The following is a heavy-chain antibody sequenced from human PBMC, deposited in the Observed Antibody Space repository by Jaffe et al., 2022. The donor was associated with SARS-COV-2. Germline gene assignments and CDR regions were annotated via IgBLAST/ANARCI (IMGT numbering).Heavy chain of an antibody. J-gene: IGHJ4*02. D-gene: IGHD3-22*01. V-gene: IGHV3-64D*09. Sequence: EVQLVESGGGLVQPGGSLRLSCSASGFTFSSYAMHWVRQAPGKGLEYVSAISSNGGSTYYADSVKGRFTISRDNSKNTLYLQMSSLRAEDTAVYYCVAEYYDSSGYHHCWGQGTLVTVSS. CDR1: GFTFSSYA. CDR2: ISSNGGST. CDR3: VAEYYDSSGYHHC.